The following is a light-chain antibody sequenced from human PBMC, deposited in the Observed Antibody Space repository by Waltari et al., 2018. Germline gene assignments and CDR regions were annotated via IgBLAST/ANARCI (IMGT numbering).Light chain of an antibody. CDR3: CSYAGSSTFT. J-gene: IGLJ2*01. CDR2: EVY. CDR1: SSEVGSHDL. Sequence: QSALTQPASVSGSPGQSITIPCTGTSSEVGSHDLVSWDQQHPGQAPKLMIYEVYKRTSGVSNRFAGSKAGNTASLTIAGLQAEDEADYYCCSYAGSSTFTFGGGTKLTVL. V-gene: IGLV2-23*02.